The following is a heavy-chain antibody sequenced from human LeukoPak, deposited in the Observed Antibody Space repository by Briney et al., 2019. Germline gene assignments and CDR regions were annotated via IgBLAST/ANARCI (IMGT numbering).Heavy chain of an antibody. CDR3: ARDYYYDSSGYYYD. Sequence: GGSLRLSCAASGFTFSSYAMSWVRQAPGKGLEWVANIKQDGSEKYYVDSVKGRFTISRDNAKNSLYLQMNSLRAEDTAVYYCARDYYYDSSGYYYDWGQGTLVTVSS. CDR1: GFTFSSYA. CDR2: IKQDGSEK. V-gene: IGHV3-7*01. J-gene: IGHJ4*02. D-gene: IGHD3-22*01.